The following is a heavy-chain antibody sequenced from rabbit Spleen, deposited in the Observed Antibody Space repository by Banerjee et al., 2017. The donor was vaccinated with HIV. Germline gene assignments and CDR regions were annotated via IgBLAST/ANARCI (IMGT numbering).Heavy chain of an antibody. CDR3: ARDTGSSFSSYGMDL. D-gene: IGHD8-1*01. V-gene: IGHV1S45*01. J-gene: IGHJ6*01. Sequence: QEQLVESGGGLVKPGSSLTLTCKASGLDFSLSYWICWVRQAPGKGLEWIACIYSSSGSTWYASWAKGRFTISTPSSTTLTLQVTSLAGADTATYFCARDTGSSFSSYGMDLWGPGTLVTVS. CDR2: IYSSSGST. CDR1: GLDFSLSYW.